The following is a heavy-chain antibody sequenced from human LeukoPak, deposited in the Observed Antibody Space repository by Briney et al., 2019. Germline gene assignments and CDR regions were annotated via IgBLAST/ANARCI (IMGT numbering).Heavy chain of an antibody. CDR1: GFTFSSYG. CDR3: TRGFLYYYYYMDV. CDR2: ISYDGSNK. Sequence: GRSLRLSCAASGFTFSSYGMHWVRQAPGKGLEWVAVISYDGSNKYYADSVKGRFTISRDNSKNTLYLQMNSLRAEDTAVYYCTRGFLYYYYYMDVWGKGTTVTVSS. V-gene: IGHV3-30*03. J-gene: IGHJ6*03. D-gene: IGHD3-10*01.